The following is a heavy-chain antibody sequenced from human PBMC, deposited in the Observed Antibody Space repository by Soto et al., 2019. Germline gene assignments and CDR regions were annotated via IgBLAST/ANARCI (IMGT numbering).Heavy chain of an antibody. D-gene: IGHD3-10*01. Sequence: SETLSLTCTVSGGSISSSSYYWGWIRQPPGKGLEWIGSIYYSGSTYYNPSLKSRVTISVDTSKNQFSLKLSSVTAADTAVYYCARHVAGRIYYGSGLPLDYWGQGTLVTVSS. CDR3: ARHVAGRIYYGSGLPLDY. CDR2: IYYSGST. V-gene: IGHV4-39*01. J-gene: IGHJ4*02. CDR1: GGSISSSSYY.